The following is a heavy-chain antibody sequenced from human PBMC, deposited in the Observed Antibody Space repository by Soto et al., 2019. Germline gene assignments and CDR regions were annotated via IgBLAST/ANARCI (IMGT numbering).Heavy chain of an antibody. V-gene: IGHV3-64D*06. D-gene: IGHD3-22*01. Sequence: GGSLRLSCSASGFTFSRFAMHWVRQAPGKGLEYISSIDDTGDYKHYADTVKGRFTISRDKSKKTLYLQMSSIRQEDTAVYYCAKRQDYYDNIYFDYWGQGT. CDR2: IDDTGDYK. J-gene: IGHJ4*02. CDR1: GFTFSRFA. CDR3: AKRQDYYDNIYFDY.